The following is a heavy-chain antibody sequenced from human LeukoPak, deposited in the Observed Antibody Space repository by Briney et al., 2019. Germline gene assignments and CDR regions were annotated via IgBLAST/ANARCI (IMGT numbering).Heavy chain of an antibody. CDR1: GYTFIAYG. V-gene: IGHV1-18*01. D-gene: IGHD3-3*02. CDR3: ARDRSAFLTSGTYGMDV. CDR2: ISAYSGNT. Sequence: ASVKVSCKASGYTFIAYGISWVRQAPGQGLEWMGYISAYSGNTNYAQKLQGRVTMTTDTPTSTAYMELRSLRSDDTAVYYCARDRSAFLTSGTYGMDVWGQGTTVTVSS. J-gene: IGHJ6*02.